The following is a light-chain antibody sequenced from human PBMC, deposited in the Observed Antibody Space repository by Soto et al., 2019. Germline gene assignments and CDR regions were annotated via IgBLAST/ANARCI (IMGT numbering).Light chain of an antibody. J-gene: IGKJ2*01. CDR1: QSVSSAF. CDR3: QQYGDSPPT. Sequence: IVLTQSPGTLSLSPGERATLSCRASQSVSSAFFAWYQQKPGQPLRLLIYAAASRATGIPDRFSGSGSATDSTLTISRLEPEDFAVYYCQQYGDSPPTFGRGTK. CDR2: AAA. V-gene: IGKV3-20*01.